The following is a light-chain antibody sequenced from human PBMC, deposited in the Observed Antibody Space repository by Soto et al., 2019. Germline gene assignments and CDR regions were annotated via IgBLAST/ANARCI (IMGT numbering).Light chain of an antibody. CDR1: QSVSSN. CDR2: GAS. J-gene: IGKJ1*01. Sequence: EIVMTQSPATLSVSPGERATLSCRASQSVSSNLAWYQQKPGQAPRLLIYGASTRAAGISARFSGSGSGTEFTLTISSLQSEDFAVYYCQQYIDWPPGKFGQGTKVDIK. CDR3: QQYIDWPPGK. V-gene: IGKV3-15*01.